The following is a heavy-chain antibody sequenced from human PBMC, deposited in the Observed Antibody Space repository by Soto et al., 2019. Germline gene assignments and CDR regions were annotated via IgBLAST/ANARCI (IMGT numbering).Heavy chain of an antibody. J-gene: IGHJ4*02. V-gene: IGHV3-30*18. CDR3: AKGTPETDTAMATGLGY. Sequence: GGSLRLSCAASGFTFSSYGMHWVRQAPGKGLEWVAVISYDGSNKYYADSVKGRFTISRDNSKNTLYLQMNSLRAEDTAVYYCAKGTPETDTAMATGLGYWGQGTLVTVSS. D-gene: IGHD5-18*01. CDR2: ISYDGSNK. CDR1: GFTFSSYG.